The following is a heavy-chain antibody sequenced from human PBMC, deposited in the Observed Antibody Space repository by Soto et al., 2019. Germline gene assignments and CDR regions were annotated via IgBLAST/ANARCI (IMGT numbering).Heavy chain of an antibody. V-gene: IGHV4-34*01. Sequence: QVQLRQWGAGLLKPSETLSLTCAVYGGSFSGYYWSWIRQPPGKGLEWIGEINHSGSTNYNPSLKSRVTISVDTSKNQFSLKLSSVTAADTAVYYCARLRYQLPYYYGMDVWGQGTTVTVSS. J-gene: IGHJ6*02. CDR2: INHSGST. CDR1: GGSFSGYY. D-gene: IGHD2-2*01. CDR3: ARLRYQLPYYYGMDV.